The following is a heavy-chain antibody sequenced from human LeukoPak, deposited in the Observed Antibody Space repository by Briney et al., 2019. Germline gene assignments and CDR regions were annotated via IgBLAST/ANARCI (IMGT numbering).Heavy chain of an antibody. J-gene: IGHJ6*03. Sequence: ASVKVSCKASGYTFTSYGISWVRQAPGQGLEWMGWISAYNGNTNYAQKLQGRVTMTTDTSTSTAYMELRSLRSDDTAVYYCARAGIAAAAHDYYYYYMDVWGKGTTVTVSS. CDR1: GYTFTSYG. D-gene: IGHD6-13*01. CDR3: ARAGIAAAAHDYYYYYMDV. CDR2: ISAYNGNT. V-gene: IGHV1-18*01.